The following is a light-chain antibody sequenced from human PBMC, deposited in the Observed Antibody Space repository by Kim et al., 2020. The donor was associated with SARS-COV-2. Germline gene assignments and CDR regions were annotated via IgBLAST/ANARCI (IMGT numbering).Light chain of an antibody. CDR1: QSVSTS. V-gene: IGKV3-11*01. J-gene: IGKJ1*01. Sequence: EIVLTQSPATLSLSPGEGATLSCRASQSVSTSLAWYQQKPGQAPRLLIYDSSNRATGIPARFSGSGSGTDFTLTISSLEPEDFAVYFCQQRSNWPPTWTFGQGTKVDIK. CDR3: QQRSNWPPTWT. CDR2: DSS.